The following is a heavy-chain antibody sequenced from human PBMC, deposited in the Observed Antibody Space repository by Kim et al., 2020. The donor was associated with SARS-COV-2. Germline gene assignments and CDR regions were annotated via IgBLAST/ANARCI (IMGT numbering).Heavy chain of an antibody. V-gene: IGHV4-59*08. CDR2: IYYSGST. J-gene: IGHJ6*02. CDR3: ARGATGYYYYGMDV. CDR1: GGSINFYY. D-gene: IGHD5-12*01. Sequence: SETLSLTCTVSGGSINFYYWSWIRQPPGKGLEWIGYIYYSGSTNYNPSLKSRVTISVDTSKNQFSLKLSSVTAADTAVYYCARGATGYYYYGMDVWGQGT.